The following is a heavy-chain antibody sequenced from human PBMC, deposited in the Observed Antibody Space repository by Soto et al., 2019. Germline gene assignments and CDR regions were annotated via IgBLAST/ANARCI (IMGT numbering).Heavy chain of an antibody. J-gene: IGHJ4*02. CDR3: AKDRLRDGSSRQCFDY. CDR2: ISGSGGST. Sequence: AGSLRLSCAASGFTFSSYAMAWVRQPPGKGLEWVSFISGSGGSTYNADSVKGRFTISRDNSKNIVFLQMNSLRAEDTAVYYCAKDRLRDGSSRQCFDYWGQGTLVTVSS. CDR1: GFTFSSYA. V-gene: IGHV3-23*01. D-gene: IGHD6-6*01.